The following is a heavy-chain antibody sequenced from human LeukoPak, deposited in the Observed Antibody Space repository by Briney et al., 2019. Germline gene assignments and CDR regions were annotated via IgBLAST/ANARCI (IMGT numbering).Heavy chain of an antibody. CDR2: INVILDTA. CDR3: ARDQGIGDASDI. Sequence: GASVKVSCKASGGAFSSYAISWVRQAPGQGLERMGRINVILDTANYAQKFQGRVTITADISTSTSYMELSSLRSEDTAVYYCARDQGIGDASDIWGQGTMVTVSS. V-gene: IGHV1-69*04. J-gene: IGHJ3*02. CDR1: GGAFSSYA.